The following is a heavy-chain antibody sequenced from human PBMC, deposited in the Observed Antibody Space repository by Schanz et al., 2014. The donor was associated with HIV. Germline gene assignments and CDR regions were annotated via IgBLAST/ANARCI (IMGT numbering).Heavy chain of an antibody. J-gene: IGHJ4*02. CDR3: AKAKGSYSATTFYFDF. Sequence: VDLVESGGGVVQPGRSLTLSCAASGFTFTNHALSWVRQAPGRGLEWVSTVIGSGVRTIYADSVKGRFTISRDNSKNTLSLHMNSLRVEDTAVYYCAKAKGSYSATTFYFDFWGQGTLVTVSS. CDR1: GFTFTNHA. D-gene: IGHD1-26*01. CDR2: VIGSGVRT. V-gene: IGHV3-23*04.